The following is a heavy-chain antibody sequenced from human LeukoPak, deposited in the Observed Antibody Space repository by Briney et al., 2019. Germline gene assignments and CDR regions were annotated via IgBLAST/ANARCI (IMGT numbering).Heavy chain of an antibody. CDR3: ARVEMATIYYFDY. V-gene: IGHV7-4-1*02. CDR2: INTNTGNP. CDR1: GYTFTSYY. Sequence: ASVKVSCKASGYTFTSYYMHWVRQAPGQGLEWMGWINTNTGNPTYAQGFTGRFVFSLDTSVSTAYLQISSLKAEDTAVYYCARVEMATIYYFDYWGQGTLVTVSS. J-gene: IGHJ4*02. D-gene: IGHD5-24*01.